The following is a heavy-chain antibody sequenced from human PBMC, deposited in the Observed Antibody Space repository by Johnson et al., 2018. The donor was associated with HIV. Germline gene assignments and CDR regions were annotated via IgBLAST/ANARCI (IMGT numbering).Heavy chain of an antibody. V-gene: IGHV3-30*04. J-gene: IGHJ3*01. CDR3: ERLRRQKGGGAFDV. D-gene: IGHD3-16*01. CDR1: GFMFSYYA. Sequence: QVQLVESGGGVVQPGRSLRLSCAASGFMFSYYAMHWVRQAPGKGLEWVAVMSHDGTNKYYVDSVKGRFTISRDNSKNTLYLQMNSLRAEDTAVYYCERLRRQKGGGAFDVWGQGTLVTVSS. CDR2: MSHDGTNK.